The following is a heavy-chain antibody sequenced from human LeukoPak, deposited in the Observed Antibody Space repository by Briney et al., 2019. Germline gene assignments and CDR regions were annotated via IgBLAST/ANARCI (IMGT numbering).Heavy chain of an antibody. J-gene: IGHJ5*02. V-gene: IGHV1-69*04. CDR1: GGTFSSYA. Sequence: ASVNVSCKASGGTFSSYAVSWVRQAPGQGLEWMGRIIPILGIANYAQKFQGRVTITADKSTSTAYMELSSLRSEDTAVYYCARGDSDFWSGYYTSWFDPWGQGTLVTVSS. D-gene: IGHD3-3*01. CDR2: IIPILGIA. CDR3: ARGDSDFWSGYYTSWFDP.